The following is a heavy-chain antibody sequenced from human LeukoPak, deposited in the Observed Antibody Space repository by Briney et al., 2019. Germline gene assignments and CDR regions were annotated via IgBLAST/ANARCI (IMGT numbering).Heavy chain of an antibody. CDR1: GFTLDDYG. J-gene: IGHJ4*02. Sequence: PGGSLRLCCAASGFTLDDYGKHWVRQPPGKCLKMASGISWNSGSIGYADSVKGRFTISRDNAKNSVYLQMNSLRAEHTALFFFKKKTAYDIHETTFDYWGQGTLVTVSS. D-gene: IGHD3-9*01. CDR2: ISWNSGSI. V-gene: IGHV3-9*01. CDR3: KKKTAYDIHETTFDY.